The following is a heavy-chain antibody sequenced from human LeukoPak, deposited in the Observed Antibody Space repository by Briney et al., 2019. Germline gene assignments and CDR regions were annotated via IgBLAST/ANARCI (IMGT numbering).Heavy chain of an antibody. CDR1: GYTFTSYD. D-gene: IGHD3-16*02. CDR3: ARGGYDYVWGSYRYTWGWFDP. V-gene: IGHV1-8*01. J-gene: IGHJ5*02. CDR2: MNPNSGNT. Sequence: VASVKVSCKASGYTFTSYDINWVRQATGQGLEWMGWMNPNSGNTGYAQKFQGGVTMTRNTSISTAYMELSSLRSEDTAVYYCARGGYDYVWGSYRYTWGWFDPWGQGTLVTVSS.